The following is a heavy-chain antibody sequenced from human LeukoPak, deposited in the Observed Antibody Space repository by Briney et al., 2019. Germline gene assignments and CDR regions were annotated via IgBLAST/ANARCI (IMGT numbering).Heavy chain of an antibody. J-gene: IGHJ4*02. Sequence: GASVKVSCKASGYTFTDYYIHWVRQAPGQGLEWMGWINSNNGATNYAQKFQGRATMTRDTSISTAYMELTRLGSDDTAVYYCARDGSLGYWGQGTLVTVSS. CDR3: ARDGSLGY. D-gene: IGHD5-12*01. CDR1: GYTFTDYY. V-gene: IGHV1-2*02. CDR2: INSNNGAT.